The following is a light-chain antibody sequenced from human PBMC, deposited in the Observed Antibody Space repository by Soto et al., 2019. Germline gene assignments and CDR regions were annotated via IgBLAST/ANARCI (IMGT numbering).Light chain of an antibody. J-gene: IGLJ3*02. V-gene: IGLV1-40*01. CDR1: SSNIGAGYD. CDR3: QSYDTTLSGSV. CDR2: GNT. Sequence: QSVLTQPPSVSGAPGQRVTISCTGSSSNIGAGYDVHWYHQLPGTAPKLLIYGNTHRSSGVPDRFSGSRSDTSASLAITGLQAEDEADYFCQSYDTTLSGSVFGGGTKLTVL.